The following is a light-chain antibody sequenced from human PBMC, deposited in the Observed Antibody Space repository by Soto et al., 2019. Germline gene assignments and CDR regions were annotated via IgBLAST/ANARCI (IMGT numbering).Light chain of an antibody. CDR1: QSVSSY. Sequence: EIVLTQSPATLSLSPGERATLSCRASQSVSSYLAWYQQKPGQAPRLLIYDASNRATGIQARFSGSGSGTDFTLTISSLEPEDFAVYYCQQRSNWPPTFGGGTKVKIK. CDR3: QQRSNWPPT. V-gene: IGKV3-11*01. CDR2: DAS. J-gene: IGKJ4*01.